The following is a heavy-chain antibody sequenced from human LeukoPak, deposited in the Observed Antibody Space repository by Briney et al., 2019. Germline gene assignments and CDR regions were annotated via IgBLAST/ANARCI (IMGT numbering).Heavy chain of an antibody. D-gene: IGHD4-11*01. CDR3: ARVLPYDYINRFDR. J-gene: IGHJ5*02. CDR1: GFTFSSYG. Sequence: GGSLRLSCAASGFTFSSYGMHWVRQAPGKGLEWVAFIRYDGSNKYYADSVKGRFTISRDNSKNSLYLQMNSLRAEDTAVYYCARVLPYDYINRFDRWGQGTLVTVSS. CDR2: IRYDGSNK. V-gene: IGHV3-30*02.